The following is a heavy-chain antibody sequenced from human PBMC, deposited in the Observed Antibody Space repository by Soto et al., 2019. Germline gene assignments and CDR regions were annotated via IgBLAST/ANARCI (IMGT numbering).Heavy chain of an antibody. J-gene: IGHJ4*02. Sequence: QVQLQESGPGLVKPSETLSLTCTVSGGSVSSGSDYWSWIRQPPGKGLEWIGYISYSGSTDYNPSLMSRVTISVDTSNNQFSLKLSSVTAADTAVYYCARVGTLHSYYFVYWGQGALVTVSS. V-gene: IGHV4-61*01. D-gene: IGHD7-27*01. CDR3: ARVGTLHSYYFVY. CDR2: ISYSGST. CDR1: GGSVSSGSDY.